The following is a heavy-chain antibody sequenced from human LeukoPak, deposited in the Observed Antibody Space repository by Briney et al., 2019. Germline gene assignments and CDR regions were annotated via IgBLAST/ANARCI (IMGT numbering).Heavy chain of an antibody. J-gene: IGHJ4*02. D-gene: IGHD6-13*01. CDR2: IKNKAKSYTT. Sequence: PGGSLRLSSAASGFTFSDHYMDWVRQAPGKGLEWVGRIKNKAKSYTTEYAASVKGRFTISRDDSKNSLYLQMNSLKTEDTAVYYCARVVAAVGSDYFDCWGQGTQVTVSS. CDR3: ARVVAAVGSDYFDC. CDR1: GFTFSDHY. V-gene: IGHV3-72*01.